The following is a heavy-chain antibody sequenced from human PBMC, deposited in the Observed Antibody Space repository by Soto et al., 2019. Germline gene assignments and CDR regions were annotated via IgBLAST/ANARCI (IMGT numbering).Heavy chain of an antibody. CDR3: ARVGVGATLGYYGMDV. Sequence: SETLSLTCTVSGGSISSGDYYWSWIRQPPGKGLEWIGYIYYSGSTYYNPSLKSRVTISVDTSKNQFSLKLSSVTAADTAVYYCARVGVGATLGYYGMDVWGQVNTVIVSS. V-gene: IGHV4-30-4*01. D-gene: IGHD1-26*01. CDR1: GGSISSGDYY. J-gene: IGHJ6*02. CDR2: IYYSGST.